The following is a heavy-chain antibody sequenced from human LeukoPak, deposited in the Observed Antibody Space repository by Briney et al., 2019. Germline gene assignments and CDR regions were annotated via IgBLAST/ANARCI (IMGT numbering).Heavy chain of an antibody. V-gene: IGHV3-30-3*01. J-gene: IGHJ4*02. CDR2: ILYDGSNK. CDR3: ARGAGQRFDY. Sequence: GGSLRLSCTASGFTFSSYAMHWVRQAPGKGLEWVAVILYDGSNKYYADSVKGRFTISRDNSKNTLYLQMNSLGADDTAVYSCARGAGQRFDYWGQGTLVTVSS. CDR1: GFTFSSYA.